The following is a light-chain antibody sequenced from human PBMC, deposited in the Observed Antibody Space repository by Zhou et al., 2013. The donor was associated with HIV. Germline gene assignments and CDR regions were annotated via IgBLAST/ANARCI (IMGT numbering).Light chain of an antibody. Sequence: DIQMTQSPSSLSASVGDRVTITCRASQSISGWLAWYQQKPGKAPNLLIYKASTLESGVPSRFSGSGSGTEFTLTISSLQPDDVATYYCQQYKTEPWTYGLGT. J-gene: IGKJ1*01. V-gene: IGKV1-5*03. CDR1: QSISGW. CDR2: KAS. CDR3: QQYKTEPWT.